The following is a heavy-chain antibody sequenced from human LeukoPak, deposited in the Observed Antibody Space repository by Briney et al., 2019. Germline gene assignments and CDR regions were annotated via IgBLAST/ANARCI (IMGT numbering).Heavy chain of an antibody. V-gene: IGHV4-34*01. CDR3: ARVGVYCSSTSCYRTYNWFDP. Sequence: SESLSLTCEVYGGSFSGYYWSWIRQPPGKGLEWIGEINHSGSTNYNPSLKSRVTISVDTSKNQFSLKLSSVTAADTAVYYCARVGVYCSSTSCYRTYNWFDPWGQGTLVTVSS. J-gene: IGHJ5*02. CDR1: GGSFSGYY. D-gene: IGHD2-2*01. CDR2: INHSGST.